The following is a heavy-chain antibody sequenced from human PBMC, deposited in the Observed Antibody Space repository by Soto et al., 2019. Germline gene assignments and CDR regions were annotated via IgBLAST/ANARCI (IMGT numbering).Heavy chain of an antibody. CDR1: GFTFSSYA. CDR3: AKGGSSSWYALDY. CDR2: ISGSGGST. Sequence: GGSLRLSCAASGFTFSSYAMSWVRQAPGKGLEWVSGISGSGGSTYNADSVKGRFTVSRDNSKNTLYLQMNSLRDEDTAVYYCAKGGSSSWYALDYWGQGTLVTVSS. J-gene: IGHJ4*02. D-gene: IGHD6-13*01. V-gene: IGHV3-23*01.